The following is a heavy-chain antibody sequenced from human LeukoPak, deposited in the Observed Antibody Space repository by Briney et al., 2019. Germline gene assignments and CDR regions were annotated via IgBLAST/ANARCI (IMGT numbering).Heavy chain of an antibody. J-gene: IGHJ5*02. V-gene: IGHV1-2*02. CDR2: MNPNSGGT. CDR3: ARAGDGLELRAEFDP. CDR1: GYTFTSYD. Sequence: ASVKVSCKASGYTFTSYDINWVRQATGQGLEWMGWMNPNSGGTNYAQKFQGRVTMTRDTSISTAYMELSRLRSDDTAVYYCARAGDGLELRAEFDPWGQGTLVTVSS. D-gene: IGHD1-7*01.